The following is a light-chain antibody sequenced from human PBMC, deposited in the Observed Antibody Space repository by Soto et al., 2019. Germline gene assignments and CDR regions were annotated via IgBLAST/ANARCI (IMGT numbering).Light chain of an antibody. CDR1: SGSIASNY. Sequence: NFMLTQPHSVSESPGKTVTISCTRSSGSIASNYVQWYQQRPGSAPTTVIYEDDHRPSGVPDRFSASIDSAYNSASLTISGLKTEDEADYYCQSYDSDTRVFGGGTKLTVL. V-gene: IGLV6-57*04. CDR3: QSYDSDTRV. J-gene: IGLJ3*02. CDR2: EDD.